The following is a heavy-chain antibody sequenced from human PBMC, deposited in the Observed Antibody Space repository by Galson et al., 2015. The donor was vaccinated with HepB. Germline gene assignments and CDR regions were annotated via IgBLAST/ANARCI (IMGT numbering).Heavy chain of an antibody. CDR1: GFTFSSYW. Sequence: SLRLSCAASGFTFSSYWMHWVRQAPGKGLVWVSRINSDGSSTSYADSVKGRFTISRDNAKNTLYLQMNSLRAEDTAVYYCASFPLNWGYEIDWFDPWGQGTLVTVSS. J-gene: IGHJ5*02. CDR2: INSDGSST. CDR3: ASFPLNWGYEIDWFDP. V-gene: IGHV3-74*01. D-gene: IGHD7-27*01.